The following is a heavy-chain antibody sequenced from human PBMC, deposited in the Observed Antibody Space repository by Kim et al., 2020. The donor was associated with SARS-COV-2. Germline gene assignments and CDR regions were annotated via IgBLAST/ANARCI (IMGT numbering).Heavy chain of an antibody. CDR1: GGTFSSYA. Sequence: SVKVSCKASGGTFSSYAISWVRQAPGQGLEWMGGIIPIFGTANYAQKFQGRVTITADESTSTAYMELSSLRSEDTAVYYCARVPSSVVAAAGDYWGQGTLVTVSS. CDR3: ARVPSSVVAAAGDY. CDR2: IIPIFGTA. V-gene: IGHV1-69*13. D-gene: IGHD6-13*01. J-gene: IGHJ4*02.